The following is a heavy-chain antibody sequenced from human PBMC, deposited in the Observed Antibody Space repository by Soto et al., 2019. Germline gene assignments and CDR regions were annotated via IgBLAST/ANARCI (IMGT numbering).Heavy chain of an antibody. V-gene: IGHV3-64*01. Sequence: EVQLVESGGGLVQPGGSLRLSCAASGFTFSSYALHWVRQAPGKGLEYVSTISRNGGSTYNANSVKGRFTISRDNSKNTLYLQMSSLRTEDMAVYYCAREGGRSYFDYWGQGTLVTVPS. CDR3: AREGGRSYFDY. J-gene: IGHJ4*02. CDR2: ISRNGGST. D-gene: IGHD1-26*01. CDR1: GFTFSSYA.